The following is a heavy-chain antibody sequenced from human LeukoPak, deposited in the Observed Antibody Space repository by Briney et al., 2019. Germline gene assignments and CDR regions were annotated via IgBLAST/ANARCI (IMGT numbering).Heavy chain of an antibody. D-gene: IGHD6-13*01. Sequence: SGTLSLTCAVSGGSISSSNWWSWVRQPPGKGLEWIGEIYHSGSTNYNPSLKSRVTISVDKSKNQFSLKLSSVTAADTAVYYCARVSGYISSWGYYYGMDVWGKGTTVTVSS. V-gene: IGHV4-4*02. CDR3: ARVSGYISSWGYYYGMDV. CDR1: GGSISSSNW. CDR2: IYHSGST. J-gene: IGHJ6*04.